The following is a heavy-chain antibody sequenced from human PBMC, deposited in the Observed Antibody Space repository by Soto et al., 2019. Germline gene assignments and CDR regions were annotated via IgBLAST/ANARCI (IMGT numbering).Heavy chain of an antibody. Sequence: GGSLRLSCAASGFTFSSYAMHWVRQAPGKGLEWVAVISYDGSNKYYADSVKGRFTISRDNSKNTLYLQMNSLRAEDTAVYYRARDSLSRLAFDIWGQGTMVTVSS. D-gene: IGHD6-25*01. CDR2: ISYDGSNK. J-gene: IGHJ3*02. CDR1: GFTFSSYA. V-gene: IGHV3-30-3*01. CDR3: ARDSLSRLAFDI.